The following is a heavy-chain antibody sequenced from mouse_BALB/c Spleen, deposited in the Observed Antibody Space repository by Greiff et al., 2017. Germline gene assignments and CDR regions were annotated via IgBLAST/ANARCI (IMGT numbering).Heavy chain of an antibody. V-gene: IGHV5-6*02. CDR2: ISSGGSYT. J-gene: IGHJ1*01. CDR1: GFTFSSYG. CDR3: ARGILRPWYFDV. Sequence: VKLMESGGDLVKPGGSLKLSCAASGFTFSSYGMSWVRQTPDKRLEWVATISSGGSYTYYPDSVKGRFTISRDNAKNTLYLQMSSLKSEDTAMYYCARGILRPWYFDVWGAGTTVTVSS. D-gene: IGHD1-2*01.